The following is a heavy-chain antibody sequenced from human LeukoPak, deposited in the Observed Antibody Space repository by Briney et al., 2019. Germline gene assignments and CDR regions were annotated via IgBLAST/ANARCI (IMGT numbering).Heavy chain of an antibody. Sequence: ASVKVSCKASGFTFTSSPVQWVRQPRGQRLDGIGWIVVGSGKTNYAQKFQERVTITSDMSTSTAYMELSSLQSDDTAVSYWSAGPWQQLAYNYYGMDVWGQGTTVTVSS. D-gene: IGHD6-13*01. J-gene: IGHJ6*02. V-gene: IGHV1-58*01. CDR3: SAGPWQQLAYNYYGMDV. CDR2: IVVGSGKT. CDR1: GFTFTSSP.